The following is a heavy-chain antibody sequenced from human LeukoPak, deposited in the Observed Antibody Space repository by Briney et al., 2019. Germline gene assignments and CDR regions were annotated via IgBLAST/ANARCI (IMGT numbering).Heavy chain of an antibody. CDR2: IYYSGST. CDR3: ARLSIAVAGT. J-gene: IGHJ4*01. D-gene: IGHD6-19*01. V-gene: IGHV4-59*01. Sequence: SETLSLTCSVSGGSISSYYWSWIRQPPGKGLEWIGYIYYSGSTNYNPSLKSRVTISLDTSKNQFSLKLTSVTAADTAVYYCARLSIAVAGTWGHGTHLTVSS. CDR1: GGSISSYY.